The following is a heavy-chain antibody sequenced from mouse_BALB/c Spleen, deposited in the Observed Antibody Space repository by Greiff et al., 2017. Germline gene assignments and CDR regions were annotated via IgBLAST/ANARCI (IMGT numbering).Heavy chain of an antibody. D-gene: IGHD2-4*01. J-gene: IGHJ2*01. CDR3: ARAAYDYGVGN. CDR1: GFAFSSYD. Sequence: DVKLVESGGGLVKPGGSLKLSCAASGFAFSSYDMSWVRQTPEKRLEWVAYISSGSSTIYYADTVKGRFTISRDNPKNTLFLQMTSLRSEDTAMYYCARAAYDYGVGNWGQGTTLTVSS. CDR2: ISSGSSTI. V-gene: IGHV5-12-1*01.